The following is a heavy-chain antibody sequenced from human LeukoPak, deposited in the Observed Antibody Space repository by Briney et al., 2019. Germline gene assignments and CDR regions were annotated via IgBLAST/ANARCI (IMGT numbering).Heavy chain of an antibody. CDR1: GFTFSNAW. CDR3: FVTPPYYGMDV. V-gene: IGHV3-15*01. J-gene: IGHJ6*02. Sequence: GGSLRLSCAASGFTFSNAWMSWVRLTPGKELEWVGRIKSKTDGGTTDYAAPVKGRFTISRDDSKNTLYLQMNSLKTEDTAVYYCFVTPPYYGMDVWGQGTTVTFSS. CDR2: IKSKTDGGTT. D-gene: IGHD3-16*02.